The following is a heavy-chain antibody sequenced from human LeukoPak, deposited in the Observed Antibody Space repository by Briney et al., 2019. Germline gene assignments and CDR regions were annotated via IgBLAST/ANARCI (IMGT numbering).Heavy chain of an antibody. CDR3: ICERG. D-gene: IGHD2-21*01. J-gene: IGHJ4*02. Sequence: GGSLRLSCTASGLSFSSYNMNWVRQAPGKGPEWVAYITANNTTKYYADSVKGRFTISRDNAKKSLFLQMNSLRAEDTAVYYCICERGGGQGTLVTVSS. CDR1: GLSFSSYN. CDR2: ITANNTTK. V-gene: IGHV3-48*01.